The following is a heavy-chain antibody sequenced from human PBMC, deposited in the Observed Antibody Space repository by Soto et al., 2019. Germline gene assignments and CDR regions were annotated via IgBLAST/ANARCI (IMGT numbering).Heavy chain of an antibody. V-gene: IGHV1-69*06. J-gene: IGHJ5*02. Sequence: RASVKVSCKASGGTFNSYSIDWVRQAPGQGFEWMGGIIPMSGRPNYAQRFQGRVTFSADKSTNTVYMEVNSLTHEDTAVYYCTRRGRQSANWFDPWGQGTLVTVSS. CDR3: TRRGRQSANWFDP. CDR1: GGTFNSYS. CDR2: IIPMSGRP.